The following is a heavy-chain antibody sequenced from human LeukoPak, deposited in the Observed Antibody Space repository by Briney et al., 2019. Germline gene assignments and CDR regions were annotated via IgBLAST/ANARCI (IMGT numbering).Heavy chain of an antibody. CDR3: AKVLVLVSANRYYFDY. V-gene: IGHV3-23*01. D-gene: IGHD2-15*01. J-gene: IGHJ4*02. Sequence: GSLRLSCAASGLTFSGSAMSWVRQAPGKGLEWVSLISGSGNSTYYADSVKGRFTISRDNSKNTLYLQMNSLRAEDTAVYYCAKVLVLVSANRYYFDYWGQGTLVTVSS. CDR2: ISGSGNST. CDR1: GLTFSGSA.